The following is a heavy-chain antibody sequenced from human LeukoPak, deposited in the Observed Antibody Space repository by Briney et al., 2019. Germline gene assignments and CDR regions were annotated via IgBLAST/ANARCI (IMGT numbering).Heavy chain of an antibody. CDR2: IFPGDPDT. Sequence: GESLQISCKGSGYSFTSYWICWVRQMTGKGLEWMGFIFPGDPDTRYSPSFQGQVTITADMSISTAYLQWSSLKASDTAMYYCARHHRDGGGLYHGDYWGQGTLVTVSS. CDR1: GYSFTSYW. J-gene: IGHJ4*02. D-gene: IGHD3-16*01. V-gene: IGHV5-51*01. CDR3: ARHHRDGGGLYHGDY.